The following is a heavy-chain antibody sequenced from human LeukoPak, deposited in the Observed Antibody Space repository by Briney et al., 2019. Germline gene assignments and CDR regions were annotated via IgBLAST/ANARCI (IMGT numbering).Heavy chain of an antibody. V-gene: IGHV3-7*01. CDR3: ARLSAYYYGSFFYYYMDV. D-gene: IGHD3-10*01. CDR2: IKQDESER. CDR1: GFSFSSYW. Sequence: GGSLRLSCEGSGFSFSSYWMTWVRQSPGKGPEWVTNIKQDESERYTVDSVKGRFTISRDNAKNSVYLHMNSLRAEDTALYYCARLSAYYYGSFFYYYMDVWGKGTTVTVSS. J-gene: IGHJ6*03.